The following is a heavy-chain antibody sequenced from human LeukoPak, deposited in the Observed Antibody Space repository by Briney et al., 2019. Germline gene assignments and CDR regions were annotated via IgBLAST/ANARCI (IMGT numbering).Heavy chain of an antibody. CDR3: AKGAQTGFDYSNSLWG. D-gene: IGHD4-11*01. Sequence: GGSLRHTLAASGFIFSHYGIHGVRQAPGKGLEWVAVIWHDGSSKYYADSVKGRFTISRDNSENTVYLQMNSLRAEDTAVYYCAKGAQTGFDYSNSLWGWGQVDMVTVSS. CDR2: IWHDGSSK. CDR1: GFIFSHYG. V-gene: IGHV3-33*06. J-gene: IGHJ4*02.